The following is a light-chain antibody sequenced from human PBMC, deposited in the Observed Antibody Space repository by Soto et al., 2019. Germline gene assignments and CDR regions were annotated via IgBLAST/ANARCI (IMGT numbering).Light chain of an antibody. CDR1: SSNVGTYDL. Sequence: QSVLTQPASVSASPGQSITISCTGTSSNVGTYDLVSWYQHHPDKAPKLIIYEGTKRHSGISSRFSGSKSGNTASLTISGLQAEDDADYYCCSFAVGAALVFGGGTKLTVL. V-gene: IGLV2-23*01. CDR3: CSFAVGAALV. CDR2: EGT. J-gene: IGLJ2*01.